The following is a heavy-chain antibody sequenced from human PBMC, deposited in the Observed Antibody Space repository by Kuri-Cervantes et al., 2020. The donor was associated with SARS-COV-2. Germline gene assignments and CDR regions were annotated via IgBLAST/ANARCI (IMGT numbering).Heavy chain of an antibody. CDR2: IYYSGST. CDR1: GGSISSHY. Sequence: SETLSLTCTVSGGSISSHYWSWIRQPPGKGLEWIGYIYYSGSTNYNPSLKSRVTISVDTSKNQFSLKLSSVTAADTAVYYCARDIIVVMSDAGEPSGDAFDIWGQGTMVTVSS. CDR3: ARDIIVVMSDAGEPSGDAFDI. J-gene: IGHJ3*02. V-gene: IGHV4-59*11. D-gene: IGHD2-15*01.